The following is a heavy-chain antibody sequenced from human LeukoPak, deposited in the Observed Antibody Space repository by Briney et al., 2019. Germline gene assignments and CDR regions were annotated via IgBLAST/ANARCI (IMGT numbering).Heavy chain of an antibody. Sequence: GGSLRLSCAASGFTFSSCAMSWVRQAPGQGLEWVSAVSGSGGSTYYADSANGRFTISRDDSKNTLYLLMNSLVAADAAVYYYSNYEFDYWGQGTLVTVSS. D-gene: IGHD5-12*01. CDR1: GFTFSSCA. CDR3: SNYEFDY. CDR2: VSGSGGST. V-gene: IGHV3-23*01. J-gene: IGHJ4*02.